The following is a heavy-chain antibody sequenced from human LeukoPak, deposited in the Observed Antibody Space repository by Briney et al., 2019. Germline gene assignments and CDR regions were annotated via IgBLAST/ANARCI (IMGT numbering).Heavy chain of an antibody. V-gene: IGHV3-21*01. CDR1: GFTFSSYS. D-gene: IGHD3-10*01. Sequence: PGGSLRLSCAASGFTFSSYSMNWVRQAPGKGLEWVSSISSSSSYIYYADSVKGRFTVSRDNAKNSLYLQMNSLRAEDTAVYYCARDAGDADPKYYFDYWGQGTLVTVSS. CDR2: ISSSSSYI. J-gene: IGHJ4*02. CDR3: ARDAGDADPKYYFDY.